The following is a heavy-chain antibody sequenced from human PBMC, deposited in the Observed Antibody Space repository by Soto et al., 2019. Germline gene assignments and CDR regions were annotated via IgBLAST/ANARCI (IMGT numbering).Heavy chain of an antibody. Sequence: EVQLVESGGGLVQPGGSLRLSCAASGFTFSSYWMHWVRQAPGKGLVWVSGINSDGSSTNYADSVKGRFTISRDNAKNKLHLQMHGVTAEDTAVYYGARDLLYCNSTSCYQYYYYGLDAWGPGTTVTVCS. V-gene: IGHV3-74*01. CDR3: ARDLLYCNSTSCYQYYYYGLDA. CDR1: GFTFSSYW. CDR2: INSDGSST. J-gene: IGHJ6*02. D-gene: IGHD2-2*01.